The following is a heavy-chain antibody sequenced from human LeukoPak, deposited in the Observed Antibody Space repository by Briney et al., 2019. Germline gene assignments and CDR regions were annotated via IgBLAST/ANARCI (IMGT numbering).Heavy chain of an antibody. D-gene: IGHD3-9*01. Sequence: SETLSLTCTVSGVSISSSSYYWGWIRQPPGKGLEYIGSIHYSGSTYYNLSLKSRVTISVDTSKNQFSLKLSSVTAADTAVYYCARHLVLRYFDWSTSVPDGRKTPSWFAARTYPHKTWFDPWGQGTLVTVSS. CDR1: GVSISSSSYY. V-gene: IGHV4-39*01. CDR3: ARHLVLRYFDWSTSVPDGRKTPSWFAARTYPHKTWFDP. CDR2: IHYSGST. J-gene: IGHJ5*02.